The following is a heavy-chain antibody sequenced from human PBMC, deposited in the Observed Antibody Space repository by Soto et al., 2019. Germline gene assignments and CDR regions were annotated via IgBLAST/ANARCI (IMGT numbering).Heavy chain of an antibody. CDR2: VMNGGDST. CDR3: AKPFFGETEMDV. D-gene: IGHD3-10*01. Sequence: EVQLLESGGGVLQPGGSLRLSCAASGFTFRNYALTWVRQAPGKRLEWVAGVMNGGDSTHYADSVKGRLTISRDNSKKTVYLQMDKLRAEDTAVYYCAKPFFGETEMDVWGQGTKVTVSS. V-gene: IGHV3-23*01. J-gene: IGHJ6*02. CDR1: GFTFRNYA.